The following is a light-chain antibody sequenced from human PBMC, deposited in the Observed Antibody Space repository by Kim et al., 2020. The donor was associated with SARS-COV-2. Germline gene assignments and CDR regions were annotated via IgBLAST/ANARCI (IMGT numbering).Light chain of an antibody. J-gene: IGLJ2*01. Sequence: VTIFCTGSSSNIGAGYDVHWYQQLPGTAPKLLIYGNSNRPSGVPDRFSGSKSGTSASLAITGLQAEDEADYYCQSYDSSLSGYVVFGGGTQLTVL. CDR3: QSYDSSLSGYVV. CDR1: SSNIGAGYD. V-gene: IGLV1-40*01. CDR2: GNS.